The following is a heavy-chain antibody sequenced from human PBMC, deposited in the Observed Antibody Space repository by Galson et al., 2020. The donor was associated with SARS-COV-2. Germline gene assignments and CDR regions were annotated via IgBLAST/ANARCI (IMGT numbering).Heavy chain of an antibody. CDR3: ARHMSGVTVTSAFHL. V-gene: IGHV4-39*01. J-gene: IGHJ3*01. Sequence: SETLSLTCTVSNSSITSTSWWGWIRQPPGTGLEWIGRIYYSGTTYYNPSLKSRLTISVDTSKNQFSLTLSSVTAADTALYYCARHMSGVTVTSAFHLWGQGTLVSVSS. CDR1: NSSITSTSW. D-gene: IGHD3-10*01. CDR2: IYYSGTT.